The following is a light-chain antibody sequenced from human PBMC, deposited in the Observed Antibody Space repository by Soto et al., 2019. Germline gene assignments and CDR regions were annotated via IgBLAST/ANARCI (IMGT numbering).Light chain of an antibody. V-gene: IGKV3-20*01. CDR1: QIVSNTY. Sequence: VVLTQSPATLSMSPGEAVTLSCRASQIVSNTYLAWYQQRPGQVPRLVVSSTSKWATGIPERFSGGGSGTDFTLTITSLEPEDFAVYYCHQYERLPVTFGQGTRL. CDR2: STS. J-gene: IGKJ5*01. CDR3: HQYERLPVT.